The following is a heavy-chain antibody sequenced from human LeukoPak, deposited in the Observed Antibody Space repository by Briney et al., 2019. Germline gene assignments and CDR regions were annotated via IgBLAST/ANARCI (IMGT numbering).Heavy chain of an antibody. J-gene: IGHJ4*02. CDR3: ASDWAALTYCGGDCYGGYFDY. D-gene: IGHD2-21*02. V-gene: IGHV1-69*05. CDR1: GGTFSSYA. CDR2: IIPIFGTA. Sequence: SVKVSCKASGGTFSSYAISWVRQAPGQGLEWMGRIIPIFGTANYAQKFQGRVTITTDESTSTAYMELSSLRSEDTAVYYCASDWAALTYCGGDCYGGYFDYWGQGTLVTVSS.